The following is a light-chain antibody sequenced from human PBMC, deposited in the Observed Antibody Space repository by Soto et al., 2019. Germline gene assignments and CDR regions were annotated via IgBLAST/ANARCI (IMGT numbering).Light chain of an antibody. CDR1: ESISTY. CDR3: QQRSSGVT. V-gene: IGKV3-11*01. CDR2: DAS. J-gene: IGKJ5*01. Sequence: EIVLTQSPATLSLSPGERATLSCRASESISTYLGWYQQKPGQAPRPLIYDASNRATGIPARFSGGGSGTEFTLTISSLEPEGCAVYFCQQRSSGVTFGQGTRLEIK.